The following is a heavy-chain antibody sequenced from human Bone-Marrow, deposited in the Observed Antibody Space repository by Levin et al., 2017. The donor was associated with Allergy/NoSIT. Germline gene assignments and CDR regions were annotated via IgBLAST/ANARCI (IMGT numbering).Heavy chain of an antibody. CDR3: ARGAIGFGFHYYGSGSYYDWFDP. V-gene: IGHV1-2*06. J-gene: IGHJ5*02. D-gene: IGHD3-10*01. CDR1: GYTFTGYY. Sequence: ASVKVSCKASGYTFTGYYMHWVRQAPGQGLEWMGRINPNSGGTNYAQKFQGRVTMTRDTSISTAYMELSRLRSDDTAVYYCARGAIGFGFHYYGSGSYYDWFDPWGQGTLVTVSS. CDR2: INPNSGGT.